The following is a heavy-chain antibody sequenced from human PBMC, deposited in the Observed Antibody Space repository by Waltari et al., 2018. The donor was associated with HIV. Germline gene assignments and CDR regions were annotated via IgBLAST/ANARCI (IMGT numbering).Heavy chain of an antibody. CDR2: INTNTGNP. CDR1: GYKYTNYA. D-gene: IGHD3-3*02. Sequence: QVQLVQSGSELKKPGASVTISCRASGYKYTNYAMNWVRQAPGQGPEWMGWINTNTGNPTYAQCFTGRFVFSLDTSVSTAYLQINSLKAEDTAVYYCAKLGMKNWFDPWGQGTLVTVSS. J-gene: IGHJ5*02. V-gene: IGHV7-4-1*02. CDR3: AKLGMKNWFDP.